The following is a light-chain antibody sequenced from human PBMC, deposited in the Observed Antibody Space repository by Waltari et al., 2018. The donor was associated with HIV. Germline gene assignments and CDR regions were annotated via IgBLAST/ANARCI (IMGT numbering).Light chain of an antibody. J-gene: IGKJ2*01. CDR1: QSVNTK. V-gene: IGKV3D-15*01. Sequence: EIVMTQSPATLSVSPGERATLSCRASQSVNTKLAWYQHKPGQAPRLLIYGASTSATGIPARFSGSGSGTEFTLAISSLQSEDFAIYYCQQHSDWPPMYTFGQGTKLEI. CDR3: QQHSDWPPMYT. CDR2: GAS.